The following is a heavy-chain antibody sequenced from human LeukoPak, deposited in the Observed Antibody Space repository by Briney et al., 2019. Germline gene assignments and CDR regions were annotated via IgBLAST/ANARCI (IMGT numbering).Heavy chain of an antibody. CDR2: IFDSGDT. CDR1: GGSISSYY. CDR3: TRRLSNGATLNYFDY. D-gene: IGHD4/OR15-4a*01. V-gene: IGHV4-59*08. Sequence: SETLSPTCTVSGGSISSYYWSWIRQTPGKGLEWIGNIFDSGDTNYNPSLQSRVTISVDTSKKQFSLKLRSVTAADTAVYYCTRRLSNGATLNYFDYWGQGTLVTVSS. J-gene: IGHJ4*02.